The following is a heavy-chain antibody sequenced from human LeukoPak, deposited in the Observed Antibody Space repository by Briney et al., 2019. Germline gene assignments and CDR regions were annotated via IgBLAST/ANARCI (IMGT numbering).Heavy chain of an antibody. CDR1: GYTLTGYY. D-gene: IGHD1-26*01. V-gene: IGHV1-2*02. J-gene: IGHJ4*02. CDR2: INPNSGGT. CDR3: ARVSGSYFILLSFDY. Sequence: GASVKVSCKASGYTLTGYYMHWVRQAPGQGLEWMGWINPNSGGTNYAQKFQGRVTMTRDTSISTAYMELSRLRSDDTAVYYCARVSGSYFILLSFDYWGQGTLVTVSS.